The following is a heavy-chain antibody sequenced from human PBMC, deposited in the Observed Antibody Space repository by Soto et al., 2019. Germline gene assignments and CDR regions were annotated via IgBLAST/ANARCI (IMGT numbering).Heavy chain of an antibody. CDR1: GDSVSSSSVT. CDR3: VRLIGNSWLDF. V-gene: IGHV6-1*01. Sequence: SQTLSVTCAISGDSVSSSSVTWNWIRQSPSRRLEWLGRTYYRSKWYNDYAESVKSRITINPDTSKNQFSLHLNSVTPDDTAVYYCVRLIGNSWLDFWGQGTLVTVSS. D-gene: IGHD1-26*01. J-gene: IGHJ5*01. CDR2: TYYRSKWYN.